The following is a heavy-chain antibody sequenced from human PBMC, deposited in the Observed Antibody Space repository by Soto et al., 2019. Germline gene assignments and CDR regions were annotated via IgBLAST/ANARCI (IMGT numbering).Heavy chain of an antibody. CDR2: IYWDDDK. CDR1: GFSLSTSGVG. CDR3: AHTDYDFWSGYPNANYYFDY. Sequence: QITLKESGPTLVKPTQTLTLTCTFSGFSLSTSGVGVGWIRQPPGKALEWLALIYWDDDKRYSPSLKSRLTITKDPSKNQVVLTMTNMDPVDTATYYCAHTDYDFWSGYPNANYYFDYWGQGTLVTVSS. V-gene: IGHV2-5*02. D-gene: IGHD3-3*01. J-gene: IGHJ4*02.